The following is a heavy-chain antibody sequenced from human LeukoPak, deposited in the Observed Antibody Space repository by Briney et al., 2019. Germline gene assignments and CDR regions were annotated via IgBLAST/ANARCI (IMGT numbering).Heavy chain of an antibody. Sequence: GSLRLSCTASGFTFGDYAMSWIRQPPGKGLEWIGEINHSGSANYNPSLKSRVTISVDMSKNQFSLKLNSVTAADTAVYYCARARGDYYDSSGYYSAFDYWGQGTLVTVSS. D-gene: IGHD3-22*01. CDR2: INHSGSA. CDR1: GFTFGDYA. J-gene: IGHJ4*02. CDR3: ARARGDYYDSSGYYSAFDY. V-gene: IGHV4-34*01.